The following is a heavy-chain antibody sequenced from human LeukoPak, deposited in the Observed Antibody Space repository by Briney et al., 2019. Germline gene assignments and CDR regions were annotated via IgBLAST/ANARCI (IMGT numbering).Heavy chain of an antibody. J-gene: IGHJ3*01. Sequence: SGGSLRLSCAASGFTFSSYWMHWVRQVPGKGPVWVSHINTDGSGTTYADSVKGRFTISRDNAKNTLYLQMNSLRAEDTAVYYCARDWRAMNAFDVWGQGTMVTVSS. CDR2: INTDGSGT. V-gene: IGHV3-74*01. D-gene: IGHD5-18*01. CDR1: GFTFSSYW. CDR3: ARDWRAMNAFDV.